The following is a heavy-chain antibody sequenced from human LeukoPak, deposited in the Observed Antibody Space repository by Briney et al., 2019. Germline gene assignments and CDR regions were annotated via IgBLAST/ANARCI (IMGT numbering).Heavy chain of an antibody. CDR3: ARADLHGGNPFDAFDV. D-gene: IGHD2-15*01. Sequence: SETLSLTCSVSGGSFKSYYWNWLRQSPGKGLEWIGYTSDNGRTNYNPSLASRVTISLDTSKNQFFLRLRSLTAPDTAIYYCARADLHGGNPFDAFDVWGPGTMVAVSS. J-gene: IGHJ3*01. CDR1: GGSFKSYY. V-gene: IGHV4-59*08. CDR2: TSDNGRT.